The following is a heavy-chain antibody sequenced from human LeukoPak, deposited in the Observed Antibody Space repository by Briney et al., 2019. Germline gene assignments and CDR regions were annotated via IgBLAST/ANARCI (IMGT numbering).Heavy chain of an antibody. Sequence: RTSETLSLTCIVSGDSIRSYYWNWIRQAPGKALEWIGHIHNNGDIAYNFSLKSRVTISMDTSKNQFSLKLSSVTAADTAVYYCGRWGYFDSCNYFVVDYWGQGTVVTVSS. D-gene: IGHD3-22*01. CDR2: IHNNGDI. V-gene: IGHV4-59*01. CDR1: GDSIRSYY. CDR3: GRWGYFDSCNYFVVDY. J-gene: IGHJ4*02.